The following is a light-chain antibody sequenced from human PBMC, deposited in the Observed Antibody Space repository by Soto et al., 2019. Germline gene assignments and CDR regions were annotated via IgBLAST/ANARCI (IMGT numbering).Light chain of an antibody. CDR1: QSVGSNF. J-gene: IGKJ1*01. CDR2: GAS. Sequence: EIVLTQSPGTLSLSPGERATLSCRASQSVGSNFLAWYQQKTGQSPRLLIYGASRRATAIPDRFTGSGSATKFTLTISRLEPEDFAVYYCQQYGRSPRSFGQGTKVEIK. CDR3: QQYGRSPRS. V-gene: IGKV3-20*01.